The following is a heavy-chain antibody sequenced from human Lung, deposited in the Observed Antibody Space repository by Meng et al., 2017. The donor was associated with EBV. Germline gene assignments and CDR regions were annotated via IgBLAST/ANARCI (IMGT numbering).Heavy chain of an antibody. J-gene: IGHJ4*02. D-gene: IGHD4-17*01. CDR1: GLTFSTYA. Sequence: VRLVDAGGGLVPPVGPLTLSCTASGLTFSTYAMTWVRQAPGKGLEWVSGITNTGGGTYYADSVKGRFTISRDTSKNTLYLQMTSLGAEDTAVYYCAKESGTYDYFDYWGQGTLVTVSS. V-gene: IGHV3-23*04. CDR3: AKESGTYDYFDY. CDR2: ITNTGGGT.